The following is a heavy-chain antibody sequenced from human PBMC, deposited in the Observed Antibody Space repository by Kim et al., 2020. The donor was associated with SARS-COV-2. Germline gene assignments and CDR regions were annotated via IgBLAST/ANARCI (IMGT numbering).Heavy chain of an antibody. CDR1: GGSFSGYY. CDR2: INHSGST. J-gene: IGHJ4*02. D-gene: IGHD6-13*01. V-gene: IGHV4-34*01. Sequence: SETLSLTCAVYGGSFSGYYWSWIRQPPGKGLEWIGEINHSGSTNYNPSLKSRVTISVDTSKNQFSLKLSSVTAADTAVYYCARGAPRRGSRRRVYYFDDWGQGTLVTVSS. CDR3: ARGAPRRGSRRRVYYFDD.